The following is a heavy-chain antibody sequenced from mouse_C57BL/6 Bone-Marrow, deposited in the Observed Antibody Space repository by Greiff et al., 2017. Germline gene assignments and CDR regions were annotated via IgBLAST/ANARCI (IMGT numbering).Heavy chain of an antibody. Sequence: VQLQQSGAELVKPGASVKLSCKASGYTFTSYWMQWVKQRPGQGLEWIGDIDPSDSYTNSYQKFKGKATLTVDTSSSTAYMQLSSLTTDDSAVYYCSRTLLYVDYWGQGTTLTVSS. V-gene: IGHV1-50*01. CDR3: SRTLLYVDY. D-gene: IGHD1-1*01. CDR2: IDPSDSYT. J-gene: IGHJ2*01. CDR1: GYTFTSYW.